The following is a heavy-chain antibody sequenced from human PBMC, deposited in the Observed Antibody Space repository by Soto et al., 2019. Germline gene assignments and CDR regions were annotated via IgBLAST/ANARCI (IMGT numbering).Heavy chain of an antibody. CDR3: ARVPYYYDSSGYSNWFDP. V-gene: IGHV1-8*01. CDR2: MNSNNGNT. J-gene: IGHJ5*02. Sequence: QVQLVQSGAEVKKPGASVKVSCKASGYTFTNYDINWVRQATGQGLEWMGWMNSNNGNTGYAQKFQGRVTMNRNTSISTAYMELSSLRSEDTAVYYCARVPYYYDSSGYSNWFDPWGQGTLVTVSS. CDR1: GYTFTNYD. D-gene: IGHD3-22*01.